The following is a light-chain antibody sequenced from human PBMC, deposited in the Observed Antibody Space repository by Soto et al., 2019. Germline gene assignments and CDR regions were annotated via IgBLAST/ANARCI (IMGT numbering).Light chain of an antibody. J-gene: IGLJ2*01. CDR2: EVS. V-gene: IGLV2-14*01. CDR1: SSDVGGYSY. CDR3: SSFSSITREV. Sequence: QSALTQPASVSGSPGQSITIYCTGTSSDVGGYSYVSWYQQHPGKTPKLMIYEVSNRPSGVSHRFSGSKSGNTASLTISGLQTEDEADYYCSSFSSITREVFGGGTQLTVL.